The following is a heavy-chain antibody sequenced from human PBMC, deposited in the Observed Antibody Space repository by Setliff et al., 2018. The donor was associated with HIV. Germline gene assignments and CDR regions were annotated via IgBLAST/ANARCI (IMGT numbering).Heavy chain of an antibody. J-gene: IGHJ4*02. CDR2: IYYTGST. D-gene: IGHD3-10*01. Sequence: PSETLSLTCTVSGGSISSGGYYWSWIRQHPRKGLEWIGYIYYTGSTYYNPSLKSRVTISVDTSKNQFCLKLSSVTAADTAVYYCARAPFYYGSGSYQTFDYWGQGTLVTVSS. CDR1: GGSISSGGYY. CDR3: ARAPFYYGSGSYQTFDY. V-gene: IGHV4-31*03.